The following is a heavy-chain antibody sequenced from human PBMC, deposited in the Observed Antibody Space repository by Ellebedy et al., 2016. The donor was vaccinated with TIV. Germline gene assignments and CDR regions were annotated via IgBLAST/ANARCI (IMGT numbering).Heavy chain of an antibody. V-gene: IGHV1-46*01. Sequence: AASVKVSCKASGYTFISYYVHWVRQAPGQGLEWMGIINPSGGTTTYAQKFQGRVTMTRDTSTSTVFMELSSLRSEDTAVDYCARDKSQIAASFTGSFGDWGQGTLVTVSS. D-gene: IGHD3-10*01. CDR1: GYTFISYY. J-gene: IGHJ4*02. CDR2: INPSGGTT. CDR3: ARDKSQIAASFTGSFGD.